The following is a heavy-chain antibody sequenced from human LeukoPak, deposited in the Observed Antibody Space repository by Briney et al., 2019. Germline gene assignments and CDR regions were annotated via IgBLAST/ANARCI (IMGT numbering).Heavy chain of an antibody. D-gene: IGHD3-10*01. Sequence: SETLSLTCTVSGGSISSYYWSWIRQPAGKGLEWIGRIYTSGSTNYNPSLKSRVTMSVDTSKNQFSLKLSSVTAADTAVYYCASEFITMGCCYGMDVWGQGTTVTVPS. CDR1: GGSISSYY. CDR2: IYTSGST. CDR3: ASEFITMGCCYGMDV. V-gene: IGHV4-4*07. J-gene: IGHJ6*02.